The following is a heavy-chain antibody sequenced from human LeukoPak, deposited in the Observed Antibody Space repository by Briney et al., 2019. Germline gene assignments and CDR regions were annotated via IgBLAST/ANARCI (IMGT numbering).Heavy chain of an antibody. CDR2: INHSGST. Sequence: PSETLSLTCAVYGGSFSGYYWSWIRQPPGKGLEWIGEINHSGSTNYNPSLKSRVTISVDTSKNQFSLKLSSVTAADTAVYYCARHRGTYGEPPYYYYYYYMDVWGKGTTVTISS. CDR1: GGSFSGYY. V-gene: IGHV4-34*01. J-gene: IGHJ6*03. D-gene: IGHD4-17*01. CDR3: ARHRGTYGEPPYYYYYYYMDV.